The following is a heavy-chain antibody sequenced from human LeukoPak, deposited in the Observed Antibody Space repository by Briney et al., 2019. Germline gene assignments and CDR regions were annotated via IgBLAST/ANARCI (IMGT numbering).Heavy chain of an antibody. D-gene: IGHD3-10*01. CDR3: ARVGVTRLINDMDV. Sequence: ASVKVSCKASGYTFTNYAIHWVRQAPGQRLEWMGWINAGNGNTKYSQEFQDRVTITRDTSASTAYMEVSSLRSEDTAVYYCARVGVTRLINDMDVWGKGTTVTISS. CDR2: INAGNGNT. V-gene: IGHV1-3*03. CDR1: GYTFTNYA. J-gene: IGHJ6*03.